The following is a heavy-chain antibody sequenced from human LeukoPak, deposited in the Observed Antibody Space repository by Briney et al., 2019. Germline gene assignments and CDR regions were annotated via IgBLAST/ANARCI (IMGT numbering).Heavy chain of an antibody. CDR1: GGSISSYY. Sequence: KPSETLSLTCTVSGGSISSYYWSWIRQPPGKGLEWIGYIYYSGSTNYNPSLKSRVTISVDTSKNQFSLKLSSVTAADTAVYNCARAQDSGIAAAGTGWFDPWGQGTLVTVSS. V-gene: IGHV4-59*01. J-gene: IGHJ5*02. CDR2: IYYSGST. D-gene: IGHD6-13*01. CDR3: ARAQDSGIAAAGTGWFDP.